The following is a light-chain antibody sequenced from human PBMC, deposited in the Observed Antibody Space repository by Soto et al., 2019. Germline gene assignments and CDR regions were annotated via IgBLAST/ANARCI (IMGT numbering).Light chain of an antibody. Sequence: EIVLTQSPATLSLSPGERATLSCRASQSVSSSLAWYQQKSGQAPRLLIYDASNRATGIPARFSGSGSGTDFTLTISSLEPEDFAVYYCQQRDSWPTFGQGTKVEI. V-gene: IGKV3-11*01. J-gene: IGKJ1*01. CDR2: DAS. CDR3: QQRDSWPT. CDR1: QSVSSS.